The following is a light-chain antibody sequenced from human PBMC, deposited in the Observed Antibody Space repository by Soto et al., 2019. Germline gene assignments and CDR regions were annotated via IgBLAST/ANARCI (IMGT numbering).Light chain of an antibody. J-gene: IGKJ1*01. CDR2: KAS. CDR3: QQYTTYCS. Sequence: DIQMTQSPSTLSASVGDRITITCRASQSISSWLAWYQQKSGKAPKVLIYKASSLESGVPSRFSGSGSGTEFAPTISSRQPDDFATYYCQQYTTYCSFGQGTKVEIK. CDR1: QSISSW. V-gene: IGKV1-5*03.